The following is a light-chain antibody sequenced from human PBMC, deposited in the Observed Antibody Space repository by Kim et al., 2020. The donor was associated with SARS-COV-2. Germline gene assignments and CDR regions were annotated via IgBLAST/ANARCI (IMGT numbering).Light chain of an antibody. CDR1: QSVSSN. CDR3: QQYNNWPLT. CDR2: GAS. V-gene: IGKV3-15*01. Sequence: VSPGERATLSCRASQSVSSNLAWYQQKPGQAPRLLIYGASTRATGIPARFSGSGSGTEFTLTISSLQSEDFAVYYCQQYNNWPLTFGQGTKVDIK. J-gene: IGKJ1*01.